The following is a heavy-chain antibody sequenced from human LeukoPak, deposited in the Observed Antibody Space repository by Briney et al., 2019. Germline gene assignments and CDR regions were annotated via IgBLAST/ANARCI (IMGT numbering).Heavy chain of an antibody. CDR3: ARHRFNSVWSTFDI. D-gene: IGHD6-19*01. J-gene: IGHJ3*02. CDR1: GGSISSGAYY. CDR2: THYSRST. Sequence: SQTLSLTCTVSGGSISSGAYYWTWIRQPPGKGLEWIGYTHYSRSTFFNPSLKSRITISVDMSKNQFSLRLSSVTAADTAVYYCARHRFNSVWSTFDIWGQGTMVTVSS. V-gene: IGHV4-30-4*01.